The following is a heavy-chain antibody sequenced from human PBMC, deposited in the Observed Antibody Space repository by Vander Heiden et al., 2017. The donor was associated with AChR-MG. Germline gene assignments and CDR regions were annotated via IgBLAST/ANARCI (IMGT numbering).Heavy chain of an antibody. J-gene: IGHJ3*01. Sequence: QVQPVQSGAEVKKPGSPVKVSCKASGGTFSRYAISWVRQAPGQGLEWMGGIIPIFGTAKYAQKFQGRVTISTDESTNTVYMELSSLRSEDTAVYYCASLGGPYDYDDPIRPYDAFDFWGQGTMVTVSS. CDR3: ASLGGPYDYDDPIRPYDAFDF. CDR1: GGTFSRYA. CDR2: IIPIFGTA. D-gene: IGHD4-17*01. V-gene: IGHV1-69*05.